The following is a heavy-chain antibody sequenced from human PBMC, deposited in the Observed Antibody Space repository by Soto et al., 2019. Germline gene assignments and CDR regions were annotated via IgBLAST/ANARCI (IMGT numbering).Heavy chain of an antibody. CDR3: AKGNDFWSGYYTGENYYGMDV. CDR2: ISGSGGST. V-gene: IGHV3-23*01. Sequence: GGSLRLSCAASGFTFSSYAMSWVRQAPGKGLEWVSAISGSGGSTYYADSVKGRFTISRDNSKNTLYLQMNSLRAEDTAVYYCAKGNDFWSGYYTGENYYGMDVWGQGTTVTVSS. CDR1: GFTFSSYA. J-gene: IGHJ6*02. D-gene: IGHD3-3*01.